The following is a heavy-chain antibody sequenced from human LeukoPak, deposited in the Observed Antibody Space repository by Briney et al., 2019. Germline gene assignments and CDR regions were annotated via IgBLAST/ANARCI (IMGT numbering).Heavy chain of an antibody. Sequence: VASVKVSCKASGGTFSSYAISWVRQAPGQGLEWMGVIIPIFGTANYAQKFQGRVTITADESTSTAYMELSSLRSEDTAVYYCAREARIAAAGRFDYWGQGTLVTVSS. CDR3: AREARIAAAGRFDY. V-gene: IGHV1-69*13. J-gene: IGHJ4*02. D-gene: IGHD6-13*01. CDR1: GGTFSSYA. CDR2: IIPIFGTA.